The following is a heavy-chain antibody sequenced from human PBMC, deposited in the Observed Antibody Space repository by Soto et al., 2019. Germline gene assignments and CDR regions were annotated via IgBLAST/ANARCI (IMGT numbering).Heavy chain of an antibody. Sequence: QVQLQESGPGLVKPSGTLSLTCAVSGGSISSSNWWSWVRQPPGKGLEWIGEIYHSGSTNYNPSLKSRVTISVEKSKNQFSLKLGSVTAADTAVYYCARAGYSSGWYRHYFDYWGQGTLVTVSS. CDR1: GGSISSSNW. J-gene: IGHJ4*02. CDR2: IYHSGST. D-gene: IGHD6-19*01. V-gene: IGHV4-4*02. CDR3: ARAGYSSGWYRHYFDY.